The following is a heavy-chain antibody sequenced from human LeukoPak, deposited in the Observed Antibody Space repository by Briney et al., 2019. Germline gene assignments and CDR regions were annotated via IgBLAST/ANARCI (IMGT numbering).Heavy chain of an antibody. CDR3: AKDPIAYYYDSGGYYDPFDI. D-gene: IGHD3-22*01. Sequence: GGSLRLSCAASGITFSSYAMSWVRQAPGRGPEWVSVISGTGGSTYYADSVKGRFTVSRDNSKSTLYLQMNSLRAEDTAVYYCAKDPIAYYYDSGGYYDPFDIWGQGTLVTVSS. V-gene: IGHV3-23*01. J-gene: IGHJ3*02. CDR2: ISGTGGST. CDR1: GITFSSYA.